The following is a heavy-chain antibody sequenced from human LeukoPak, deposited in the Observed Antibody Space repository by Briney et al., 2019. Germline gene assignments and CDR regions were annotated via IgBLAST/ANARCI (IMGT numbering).Heavy chain of an antibody. D-gene: IGHD3-16*01. V-gene: IGHV1-46*03. CDR1: VHIFTSYY. Sequence: ASVKVSCNSSVHIFTSYYMHWVRQAPGQGREWLGVVYPSAGTSDPAQRFRARITLSDDTSTSTAYMELRSLKSEDTAIYFCVREYHGGYFDFWGQGTLVTVSS. CDR3: VREYHGGYFDF. J-gene: IGHJ4*02. CDR2: VYPSAGTS.